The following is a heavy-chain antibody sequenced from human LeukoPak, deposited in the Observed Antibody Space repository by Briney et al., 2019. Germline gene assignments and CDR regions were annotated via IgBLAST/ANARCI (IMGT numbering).Heavy chain of an antibody. CDR2: IYHSGST. CDR3: AREDYRSGSVDY. Sequence: KPSGPLSLTCAVSGGSSSSSNWWSWVRQPPGKGLEWIGEIYHSGSTNYNPSLKSRVTISVDKSKKQFSLKLSSVTAADTAVYYCAREDYRSGSVDYWGQGTLVTVSS. D-gene: IGHD3-10*01. J-gene: IGHJ4*02. CDR1: GGSSSSSNW. V-gene: IGHV4-4*02.